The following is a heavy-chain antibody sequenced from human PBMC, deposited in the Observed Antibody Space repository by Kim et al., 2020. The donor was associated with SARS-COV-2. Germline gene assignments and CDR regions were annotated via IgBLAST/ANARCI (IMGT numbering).Heavy chain of an antibody. CDR3: ARRGIAARGAFDY. V-gene: IGHV4-34*01. J-gene: IGHJ4*02. Sequence: SETLSLTCAVYGGSFSGYYWSWIRQPPGKGLEWIGEINHSGSTNYNPSLKSRVTISVDTSKNQFSLKLSSVTAADTAVYYCARRGIAARGAFDYWGQGT. D-gene: IGHD6-6*01. CDR2: INHSGST. CDR1: GGSFSGYY.